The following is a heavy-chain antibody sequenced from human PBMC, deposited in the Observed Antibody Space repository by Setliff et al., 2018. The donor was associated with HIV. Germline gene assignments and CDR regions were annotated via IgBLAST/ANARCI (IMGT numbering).Heavy chain of an antibody. CDR2: ISAYNGNT. J-gene: IGHJ6*03. D-gene: IGHD5-18*01. CDR3: ASRSYGSSDYHYYMDV. V-gene: IGHV1-18*01. Sequence: GASVKVSCKASGYTFTSYGINWVRQAPGQGLEWMGWISAYNGNTNYAQKLQGRVTMTTDTSTSTAYMELRSLRSDDTAVYYCASRSYGSSDYHYYMDVWGKGTTVTVSS. CDR1: GYTFTSYG.